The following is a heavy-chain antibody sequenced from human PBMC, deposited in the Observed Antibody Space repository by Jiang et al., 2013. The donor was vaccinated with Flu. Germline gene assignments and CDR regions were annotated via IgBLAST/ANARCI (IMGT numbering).Heavy chain of an antibody. CDR3: ATTGGDYFDY. V-gene: IGHV1-24*01. Sequence: FQGRVTMTEDTSTDTAYMELSSLRSEDTAVYYCATTGGDYFDYWGQGTLVTVSS. D-gene: IGHD7-27*01. J-gene: IGHJ4*02.